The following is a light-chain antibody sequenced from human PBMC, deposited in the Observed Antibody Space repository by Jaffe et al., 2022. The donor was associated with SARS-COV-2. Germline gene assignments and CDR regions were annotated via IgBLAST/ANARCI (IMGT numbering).Light chain of an antibody. J-gene: IGKJ1*01. V-gene: IGKV1-17*01. CDR2: GAS. Sequence: DIQMTQSPSSLSASVGDRVTITCRASQGIRGDLDWYQQKPGKAPRPLISGASSLQSGVPSRFSGSGSGTEFTLTISSLQPEDFATYYCLQHNSYPRTFGQGTKVEIK. CDR3: LQHNSYPRT. CDR1: QGIRGD.